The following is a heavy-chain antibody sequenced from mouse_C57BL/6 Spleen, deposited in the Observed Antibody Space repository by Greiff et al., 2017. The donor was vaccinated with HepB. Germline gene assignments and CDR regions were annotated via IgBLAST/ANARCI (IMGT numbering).Heavy chain of an antibody. CDR1: GFSLTSYG. CDR2: IWGVGST. V-gene: IGHV2-6*01. J-gene: IGHJ4*01. CDR3: ARVYGYAMDY. Sequence: VKVVESGPGLVAPSQSLSITCTVSGFSLTSYGVDWVRQSPGKGLEWLGVIWGVGSTNYNSALKSRLSISKDNSKSQVFLKMNSLQTDDTAMYYCARVYGYAMDYWGQGTSVTVSS. D-gene: IGHD1-1*01.